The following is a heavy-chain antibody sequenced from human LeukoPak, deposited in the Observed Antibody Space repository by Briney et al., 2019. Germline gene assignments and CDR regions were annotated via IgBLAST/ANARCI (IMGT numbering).Heavy chain of an antibody. CDR2: MGSSGTKG. CDR1: GXTFSSYS. Sequence: GGSLRLSCAGSGXTFSSYSMNWVRQAPGKGLEWVSSMGSSGTKGYYADSVKGRFIISRDNAKNSLFLQMNSLRAEDSALYYCVRELGAPAAGAFDLWGQGTLVTVSS. CDR3: VRELGAPAAGAFDL. V-gene: IGHV3-21*01. D-gene: IGHD1-26*01. J-gene: IGHJ3*01.